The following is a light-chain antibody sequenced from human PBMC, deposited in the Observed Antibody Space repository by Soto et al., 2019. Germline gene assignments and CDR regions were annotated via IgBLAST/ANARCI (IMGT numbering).Light chain of an antibody. Sequence: QSALTQPASVSGSPGQSITISCTGTSSDVGSYNLVSWYQQHPGKAPKLMIYEGSQRPSGVSSRFSASKSDNTASLTISGLQADDEADYYCCSYAGSTTFVVFGGGTKLTVL. CDR3: CSYAGSTTFVV. CDR2: EGS. J-gene: IGLJ2*01. V-gene: IGLV2-23*03. CDR1: SSDVGSYNL.